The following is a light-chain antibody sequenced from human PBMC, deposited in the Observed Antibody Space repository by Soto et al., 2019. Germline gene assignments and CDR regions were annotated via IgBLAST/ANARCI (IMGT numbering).Light chain of an antibody. V-gene: IGKV3-11*01. J-gene: IGKJ1*01. CDR1: QSLRKN. CDR2: DAS. CDR3: QQRSNWPST. Sequence: EILLTQSPSTLALSQGDRDTLSCRASQSLRKNLDWCQHKPGKAPRLLIYDASSRATGIPARCSGSGSGTDCTLTISSLEPEDCEVYYCQQRSNWPSTFGQGTKVDIK.